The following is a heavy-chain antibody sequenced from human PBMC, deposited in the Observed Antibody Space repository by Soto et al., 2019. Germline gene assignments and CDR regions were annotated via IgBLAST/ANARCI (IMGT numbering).Heavy chain of an antibody. Sequence: QVQLVQSGAEVKKPGSSVKVSCNSYGDDFNSYAIAWVRQAPGQGLEWMGGIIPILGRGNYAPKFQGRVTMTADKSTRTAYMELSSLTSEDTAVYYCARARGYNDYWGQGTLVTVSS. V-gene: IGHV1-69*06. J-gene: IGHJ4*02. CDR1: GDDFNSYA. CDR2: IIPILGRG. CDR3: ARARGYNDY. D-gene: IGHD5-18*01.